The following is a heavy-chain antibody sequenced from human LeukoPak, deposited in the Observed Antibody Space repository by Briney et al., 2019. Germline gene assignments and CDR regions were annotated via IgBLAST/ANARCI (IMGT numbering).Heavy chain of an antibody. D-gene: IGHD6-13*01. Sequence: GGPLGLSGAACRFTVINTYMSWARQAPGKGLDWVSVIYSGGTTYYADSVKGRFTISRDNSKNTLYLQMNSLRAEDTAVYYCARGNTSSWPLDYWGQRTLVTFSS. V-gene: IGHV3-53*01. CDR1: RFTVINTY. CDR3: ARGNTSSWPLDY. J-gene: IGHJ4*02. CDR2: IYSGGTT.